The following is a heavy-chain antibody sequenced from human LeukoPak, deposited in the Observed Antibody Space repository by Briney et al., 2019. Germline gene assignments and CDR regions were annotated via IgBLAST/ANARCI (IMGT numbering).Heavy chain of an antibody. D-gene: IGHD7-27*01. V-gene: IGHV4-34*01. CDR3: ARDLNWETY. Sequence: PSETLSLTCAVYYWSWIRQPPGKGLEWIGEINHSGSTNYSPSLKSRVTISVNTSKNQFSLKLTSVTAADTAVYYCARDLNWETYWGQGTLVTVSS. CDR2: INHSGST. CDR1: Y. J-gene: IGHJ4*02.